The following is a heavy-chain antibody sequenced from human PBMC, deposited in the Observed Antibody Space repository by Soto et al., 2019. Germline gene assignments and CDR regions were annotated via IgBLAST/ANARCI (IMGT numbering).Heavy chain of an antibody. CDR2: LIHGGST. V-gene: IGHV4-34*12. Sequence: SETLSLTCAIYGASLGGFHWTWLRQAPGKGLEWIGELIHGGSTNYNPSLKSRVSFSLDTSKNQFSLHLMSVTAADTAVYYCARSPLGYDYVRQNWSEVGDSFDIWGRGTMVTVSS. D-gene: IGHD3-16*01. CDR1: GASLGGFH. J-gene: IGHJ3*02. CDR3: ARSPLGYDYVRQNWSEVGDSFDI.